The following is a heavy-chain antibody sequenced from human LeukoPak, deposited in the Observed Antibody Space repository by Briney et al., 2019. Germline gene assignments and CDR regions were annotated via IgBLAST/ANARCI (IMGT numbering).Heavy chain of an antibody. CDR1: GGTFISYA. J-gene: IGHJ1*01. V-gene: IGHV1-69*13. CDR2: IIPIFGTA. CDR3: ARMGMNDFWSGYYALDFQH. D-gene: IGHD3-3*01. Sequence: GASVKVSCKASGGTFISYAISWVRQAPGQGLEWMGGIIPIFGTANYAQKFQGRVTITADESTSTAYMELSSPRSEDTAVYYCARMGMNDFWSGYYALDFQHWGQGTLVTVSS.